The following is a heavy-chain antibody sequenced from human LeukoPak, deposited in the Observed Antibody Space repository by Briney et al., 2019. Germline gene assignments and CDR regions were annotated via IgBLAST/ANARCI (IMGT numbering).Heavy chain of an antibody. CDR2: ISASNGNT. J-gene: IGHJ5*02. CDR3: ARAGGRSWFDP. Sequence: ASVKVSCKASGYTFTSYGINWVRQAPGQGLEWMGSISASNGNTNYAQKFQGRVTMTTDTSMSTAYMELSRLTSDDTAVYYCARAGGRSWFDPWGQGTLVTVSS. V-gene: IGHV1-18*01. CDR1: GYTFTSYG.